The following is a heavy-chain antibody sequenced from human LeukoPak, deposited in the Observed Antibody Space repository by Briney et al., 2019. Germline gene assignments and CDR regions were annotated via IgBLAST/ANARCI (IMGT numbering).Heavy chain of an antibody. CDR1: GGSISSYY. Sequence: SETLSLTCTVSGGSISSYYWSWIRQPPGKGLEWIGYIYYSGSTNYNPSLKSRVTISVDTSKNQFSLKLSSVTAADTAVYYCARAGVSRVVYDFDYWGQGTLVTVSS. D-gene: IGHD2-2*01. CDR2: IYYSGST. J-gene: IGHJ4*02. V-gene: IGHV4-59*01. CDR3: ARAGVSRVVYDFDY.